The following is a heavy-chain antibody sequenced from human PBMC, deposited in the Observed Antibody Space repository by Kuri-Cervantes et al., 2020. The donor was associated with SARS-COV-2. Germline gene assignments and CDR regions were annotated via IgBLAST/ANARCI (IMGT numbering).Heavy chain of an antibody. CDR3: TTDLKPWRADY. Sequence: GGSLRLSCEVSGFLFSGYAIHWVRQGSGKGLEWVGRVRGKANNYATAYAASVKGRFTISRDDSKNMGYLQMNSLKTEDTAVYYCTTDLKPWRADYWGQGTLVTVSS. CDR1: GFLFSGYA. D-gene: IGHD3-3*01. V-gene: IGHV3-73*01. J-gene: IGHJ4*02. CDR2: VRGKANNYAT.